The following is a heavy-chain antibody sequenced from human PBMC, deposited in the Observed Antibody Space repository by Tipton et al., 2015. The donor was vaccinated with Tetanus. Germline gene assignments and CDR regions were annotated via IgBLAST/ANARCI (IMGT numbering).Heavy chain of an antibody. J-gene: IGHJ5*02. V-gene: IGHV1-8*01. CDR2: MNPNSGNT. D-gene: IGHD5-12*01. CDR1: GYTFTSYD. CDR3: ARSTGPLVATIRRFDN. Sequence: QSGAEVKKPGASVKVSCKASGYTFTSYDINWVRQATGQGLEWMGWMNPNSGNTGYAQKFQGRVTMTRNTSISTVYMELSSLRSEDTAVYYCARSTGPLVATIRRFDNWGQGTLVTVSS.